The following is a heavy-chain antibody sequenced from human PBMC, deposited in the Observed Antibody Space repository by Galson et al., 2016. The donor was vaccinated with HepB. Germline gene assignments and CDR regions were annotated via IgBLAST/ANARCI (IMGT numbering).Heavy chain of an antibody. Sequence: SLRLSCAASEFIFDKYNMNWVRQAPGKGLEWLSSINGSSNSIYYADSVRGRFTISRDSAKNSLYLQMSGLRVEETAVYYCARESTGSYFDWGQGTLVTVSS. CDR2: INGSSNSI. D-gene: IGHD3-10*01. CDR1: EFIFDKYN. CDR3: ARESTGSYFD. V-gene: IGHV3-21*01. J-gene: IGHJ4*02.